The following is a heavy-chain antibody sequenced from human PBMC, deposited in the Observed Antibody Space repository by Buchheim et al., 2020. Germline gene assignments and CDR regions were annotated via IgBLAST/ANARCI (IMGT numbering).Heavy chain of an antibody. J-gene: IGHJ4*02. CDR3: ARQAYYDFWSGPPGPY. CDR1: GGSISSSSYY. D-gene: IGHD3-3*01. Sequence: QLQLQESGQGLVKPSETLSLTCTVSGGSISSSSYYWGWIRQPPGKGLEWIGSISYRGSTYYNPSLKSRVTISVDPSKNQFSLKLSSVTAADTAVYYCARQAYYDFWSGPPGPYWGQGTL. V-gene: IGHV4-39*01. CDR2: ISYRGST.